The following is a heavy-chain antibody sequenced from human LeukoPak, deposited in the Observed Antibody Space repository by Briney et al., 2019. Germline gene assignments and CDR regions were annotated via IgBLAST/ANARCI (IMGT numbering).Heavy chain of an antibody. D-gene: IGHD3-22*01. CDR1: GGTFSSYA. Sequence: GASVKVSCKASGGTFSSYAINWVRQAPGKGLEWMGGFDPEDGETIYAQKFQGRVTMTEDTSTDTAYMELSSLRSEDTAVYYCATADHIYYYDSSERTTYIDYWGQGTLVTVSS. CDR2: FDPEDGET. CDR3: ATADHIYYYDSSERTTYIDY. V-gene: IGHV1-24*01. J-gene: IGHJ4*02.